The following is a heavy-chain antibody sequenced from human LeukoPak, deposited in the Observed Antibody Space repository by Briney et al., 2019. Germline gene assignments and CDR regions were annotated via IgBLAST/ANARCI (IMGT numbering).Heavy chain of an antibody. CDR3: ARGRGIVVVPADTQADTRGYYYYYMDV. CDR1: GGSFSGYY. D-gene: IGHD2-2*01. V-gene: IGHV4-34*01. CDR2: INHSGST. Sequence: SETLSLTCAVYGGSFSGYYWSWIRQPPGKGLEWIGEINHSGSTNYNPSLKSRVTISVDTSKNQFSLKLSSVTAADTAVYCCARGRGIVVVPADTQADTRGYYYYYMDVWGKGTTVTVSS. J-gene: IGHJ6*03.